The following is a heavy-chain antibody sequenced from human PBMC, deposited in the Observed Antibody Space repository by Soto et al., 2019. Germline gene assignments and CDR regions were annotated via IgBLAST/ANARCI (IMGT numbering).Heavy chain of an antibody. D-gene: IGHD1-20*01. J-gene: IGHJ6*02. CDR1: GFTFDDYA. CDR3: AKGRYNWNDYYYYGMDV. V-gene: IGHV3-9*01. Sequence: GGSLRLSCAASGFTFDDYAMHWVRQAPGKGLEWVSGISWNSGSIGYADSVKGRFTISGDNAKNSLYLQMNSLRAEDTALYYCAKGRYNWNDYYYYGMDVWGQGTTVTVSS. CDR2: ISWNSGSI.